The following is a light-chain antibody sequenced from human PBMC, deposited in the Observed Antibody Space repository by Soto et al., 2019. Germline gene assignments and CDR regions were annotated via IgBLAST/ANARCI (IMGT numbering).Light chain of an antibody. CDR2: EVS. J-gene: IGLJ1*01. V-gene: IGLV2-14*01. Sequence: QSVLTQPASVSGSPGQSITISCTGTSSDVGGYNYVSWYQQHPGKATKLMIYEVSNRPSGVSNRFYGSKSGNTASLTISGLQAEDEADYYCSSYTSSSTPRVFGAGTKVTVL. CDR3: SSYTSSSTPRV. CDR1: SSDVGGYNY.